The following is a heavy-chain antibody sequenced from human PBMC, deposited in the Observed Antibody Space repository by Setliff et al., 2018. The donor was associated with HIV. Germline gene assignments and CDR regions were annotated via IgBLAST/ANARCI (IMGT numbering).Heavy chain of an antibody. CDR1: GFTLSDHY. CDR2: IRNKANSFTI. D-gene: IGHD3-22*01. J-gene: IGHJ4*02. CDR3: VTGVGTSSVDY. V-gene: IGHV3-72*01. Sequence: GGSLRLSCAASGFTLSDHYMDWVRQAPGKGLEWVGRIRNKANSFTIEYAASVKGRFTISKDESKNTLYLQMNSLRSEDTAVYYCVTGVGTSSVDYWGQGTMVTVSS.